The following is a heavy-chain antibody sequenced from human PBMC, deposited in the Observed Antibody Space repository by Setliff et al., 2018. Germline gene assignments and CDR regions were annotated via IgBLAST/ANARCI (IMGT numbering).Heavy chain of an antibody. CDR3: TTAHYTGNSRTLDF. D-gene: IGHD1-26*01. CDR2: IKSEIAGGTT. CDR1: GFPFSEEW. J-gene: IGHJ4*02. V-gene: IGHV3-15*01. Sequence: PGGSLRLSCAASGFPFSEEWMSWVRQAPGKGLEWIGRIKSEIAGGTTDYGAPVKGRFTISRDDSKNTLLLQMNNLKTEDTALYYCTTAHYTGNSRTLDFWGPGTLVTVSS.